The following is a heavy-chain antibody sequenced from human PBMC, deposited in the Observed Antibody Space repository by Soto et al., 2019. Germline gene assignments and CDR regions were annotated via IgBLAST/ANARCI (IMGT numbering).Heavy chain of an antibody. D-gene: IGHD3-10*01. Sequence: GGSLRLSCAASGFTFSSYSMNWVRQAPGKGLEWVSYISSSSSTIYYADSVKGRFTISRDNAKNSLYLQMNSLRAEDTAVYYCARDRYYYGSGTQVFDYWGQGTLVTVSS. CDR2: ISSSSSTI. J-gene: IGHJ4*02. CDR1: GFTFSSYS. CDR3: ARDRYYYGSGTQVFDY. V-gene: IGHV3-48*01.